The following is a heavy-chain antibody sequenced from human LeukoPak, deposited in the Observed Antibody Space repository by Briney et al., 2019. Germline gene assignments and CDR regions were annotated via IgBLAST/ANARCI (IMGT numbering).Heavy chain of an antibody. CDR3: AKRGVVIRVILVGFHKEASYFDS. J-gene: IGHJ4*02. CDR2: IEKDGSAE. D-gene: IGHD3-22*01. V-gene: IGHV3-7*05. CDR1: GFTFSNFW. Sequence: PGGSLRLSCAASGFTFSNFWMSWVRQAPGSGLEWVANIEKDGSAEYYVDSVEGRFTISRDNSKNTLYLQMNSLRVEDTAVYFCAKRGVVIRVILVGFHKEASYFDSWGQGALVTVSS.